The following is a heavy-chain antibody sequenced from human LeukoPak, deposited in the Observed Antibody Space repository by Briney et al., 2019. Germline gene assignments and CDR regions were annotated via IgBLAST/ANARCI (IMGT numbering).Heavy chain of an antibody. CDR2: IIPIFGTA. J-gene: IGHJ6*03. D-gene: IGHD5-18*01. CDR3: ARGYSYGPVGYYYYMDV. CDR1: GGTFSSYA. V-gene: IGHV1-69*05. Sequence: PVKVSCKASGGTFSSYAISWVRQAPGQGLEWMGGIIPIFGTANYAQKFQGRVTITTDESTSTAYMELSSLRSEDTAVYYCARGYSYGPVGYYYYMDVWGKGTTVTVSS.